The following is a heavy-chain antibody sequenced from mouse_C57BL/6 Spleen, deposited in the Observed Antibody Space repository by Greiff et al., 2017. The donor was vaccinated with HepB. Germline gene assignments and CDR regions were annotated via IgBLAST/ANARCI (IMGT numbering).Heavy chain of an antibody. CDR2: ISDGGSYT. D-gene: IGHD1-1*01. J-gene: IGHJ2*01. Sequence: EVQRVESGGGLVKPGGSLKLSCAASGFTFSSYAMSWVRQTPEKRLEWVATISDGGSYTYYPDNVKGRFTISRDNAKNNLYLQMSHLKSEDTAMYYCARDITTVFDYWGQGTTLTVSS. V-gene: IGHV5-4*01. CDR1: GFTFSSYA. CDR3: ARDITTVFDY.